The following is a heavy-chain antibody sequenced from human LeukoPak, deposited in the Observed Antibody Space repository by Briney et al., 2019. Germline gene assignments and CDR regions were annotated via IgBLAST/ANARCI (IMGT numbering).Heavy chain of an antibody. CDR3: ARDSGGDLMPAAMSYYYYGMDV. J-gene: IGHJ6*04. D-gene: IGHD2-2*01. CDR2: ISAYNGNT. Sequence: GASVKVSCKASGYTFTSYGISWVRQAPGQGLEWRGWISAYNGNTNYAQKLQGRVTMTTDTSTSTAYMELRSLRSDDTAVYYCARDSGGDLMPAAMSYYYYGMDVWGKGTTVTVSS. CDR1: GYTFTSYG. V-gene: IGHV1-18*04.